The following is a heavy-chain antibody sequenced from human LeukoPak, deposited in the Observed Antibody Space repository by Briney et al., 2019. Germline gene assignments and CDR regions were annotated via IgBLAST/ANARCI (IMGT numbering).Heavy chain of an antibody. J-gene: IGHJ5*02. Sequence: SETLSLTCTVSGGSVSSGNYYWSWIRQPPGKGLEWIGYIYYSGSTNYDPSLKSRVTISVDTSKNQFSLKLTSVAAADTAVYYCARDIYSSSWTASFSCDQGTLVTVCS. D-gene: IGHD6-13*01. CDR2: IYYSGST. CDR1: GGSVSSGNYY. CDR3: ARDIYSSSWTASFS. V-gene: IGHV4-61*01.